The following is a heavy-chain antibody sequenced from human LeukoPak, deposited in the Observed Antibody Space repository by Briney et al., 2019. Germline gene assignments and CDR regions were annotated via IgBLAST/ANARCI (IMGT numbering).Heavy chain of an antibody. CDR3: AREVDYYGSGGYGDV. D-gene: IGHD3-10*01. CDR2: IYYSGST. V-gene: IGHV4-31*03. J-gene: IGHJ6*04. CDR1: GGSISSGGYY. Sequence: SETLSLTCTVSGGSISSGGYYWSWIRQHPGKGLEWIGYIYYSGSTYYNPSLKSRVTISVATSKNQFSLKLSSVTAADTAVYYCAREVDYYGSGGYGDVWGKGTTVTVSS.